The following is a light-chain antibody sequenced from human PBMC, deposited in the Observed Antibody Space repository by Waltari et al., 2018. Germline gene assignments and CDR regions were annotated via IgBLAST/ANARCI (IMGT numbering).Light chain of an antibody. Sequence: QSALTQPASVSGSPGQSITISCTGTSSDVGNYNLVSWYQLHPGKAPHLMLYEVSKRPSGVSNRFSGSKSGNTASLTIAGLQAEDEADYYCCSYAGSSTWVFGGGTRLTVL. CDR3: CSYAGSSTWV. J-gene: IGLJ2*01. CDR2: EVS. CDR1: SSDVGNYNL. V-gene: IGLV2-23*02.